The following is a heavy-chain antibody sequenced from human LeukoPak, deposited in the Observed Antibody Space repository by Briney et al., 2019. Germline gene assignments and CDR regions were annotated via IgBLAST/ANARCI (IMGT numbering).Heavy chain of an antibody. V-gene: IGHV3-72*01. J-gene: IGHJ3*02. Sequence: GGSLRLSCAASGSTFSDQYMDWVRQAPGKGLQWVGRTGNKASRYTTEYAASVKGRFTISRDDSKNSLYLQMNSLKTEDTALYYCTRGYSGRSVYAFDIWGQGTMVTVSS. CDR3: TRGYSGRSVYAFDI. CDR1: GSTFSDQY. CDR2: TGNKASRYTT. D-gene: IGHD1-26*01.